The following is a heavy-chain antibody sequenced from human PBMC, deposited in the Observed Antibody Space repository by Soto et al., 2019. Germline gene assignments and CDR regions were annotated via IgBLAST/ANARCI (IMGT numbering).Heavy chain of an antibody. CDR3: AREIRISSSSLGYGMDV. Sequence: SVEVSFKDSGGTFSSYAISWGRQAPGQGLEWMGGIIPIFGTANYAQKFQGRVTITADESTSTAYMELSSLRSEDTAVYYCAREIRISSSSLGYGMDVWGQGTKVTVSS. J-gene: IGHJ6*02. V-gene: IGHV1-69*13. D-gene: IGHD6-6*01. CDR1: GGTFSSYA. CDR2: IIPIFGTA.